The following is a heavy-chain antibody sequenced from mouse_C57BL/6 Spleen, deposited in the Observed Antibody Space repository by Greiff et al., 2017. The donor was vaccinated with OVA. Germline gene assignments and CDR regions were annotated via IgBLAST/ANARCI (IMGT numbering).Heavy chain of an antibody. CDR3: ARWGTGAYYFDY. J-gene: IGHJ2*01. CDR2: IHPNSGST. D-gene: IGHD4-1*01. CDR1: GYTFTSYW. V-gene: IGHV1-64*01. Sequence: LQQPGAELVKPGASVKLSCKASGYTFTSYWMHWVKQRPGQGLEWIGMIHPNSGSTNYNEKFKSKATLTVDKSSSTAYMQLSSLTSEDSAVYYCARWGTGAYYFDYWGQGTTLTVSS.